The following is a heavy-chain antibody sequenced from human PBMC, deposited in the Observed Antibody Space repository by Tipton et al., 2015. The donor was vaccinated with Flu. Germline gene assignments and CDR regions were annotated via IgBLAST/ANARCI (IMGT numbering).Heavy chain of an antibody. CDR3: ARDRPNYYYYGMDV. CDR2: IYYSGST. CDR1: GGSISSYY. V-gene: IGHV4-59*01. Sequence: TLSLTCTVSGGSISSYYWSWIRQPPGKGLEWIGYIYYSGSTNYNPPLKSRVTISVDTSKNQFSLKLSSVTAADTAVYYCARDRPNYYYYGMDVWGQGTTVTVS. J-gene: IGHJ6*02.